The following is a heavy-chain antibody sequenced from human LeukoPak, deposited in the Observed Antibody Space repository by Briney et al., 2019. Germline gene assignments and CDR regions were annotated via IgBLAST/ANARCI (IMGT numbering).Heavy chain of an antibody. D-gene: IGHD3-22*01. J-gene: IGHJ4*02. V-gene: IGHV3-23*01. CDR1: GFTFSSYA. CDR2: ISGSGGST. Sequence: PGGSLRLSCAASGFTFSSYAMSWVRQAPGKGLEWVSAISGSGGSTYYADSVKGWFTISRDNSKNTLYLQMNSLRAEDTAVYYCAKVFRGGSGYSYYFDYWGQGTLVTVSS. CDR3: AKVFRGGSGYSYYFDY.